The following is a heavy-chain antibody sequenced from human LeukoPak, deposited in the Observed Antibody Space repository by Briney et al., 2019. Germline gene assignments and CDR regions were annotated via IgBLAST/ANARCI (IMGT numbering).Heavy chain of an antibody. CDR1: GGSINSITNY. J-gene: IGHJ4*02. V-gene: IGHV4-39*07. CDR2: IYYSGST. Sequence: SETLSLTCTVSGGSINSITNYWGWIRQPPGKGLEWIGSIYYSGSTYYNPSLKSRVTISVDTSKNQFSLKLSSVTAADTAVYYCARLLLGTDGGGGSGSYGPHPFDYWGQGTLVTVSS. CDR3: ARLLLGTDGGGGSGSYGPHPFDY. D-gene: IGHD3-10*01.